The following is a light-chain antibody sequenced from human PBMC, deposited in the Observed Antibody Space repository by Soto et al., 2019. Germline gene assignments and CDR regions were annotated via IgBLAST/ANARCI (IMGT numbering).Light chain of an antibody. Sequence: EIVLTQSPGTLSLSPGERATLSCRASQSVSSNYLAWYQQKPGQAPRLLIYGASSMATGIPDRFSGSGSGRDFVLTISRLEPEDFAVYYCQQYGSSPLTFGGGNKVEIK. CDR2: GAS. V-gene: IGKV3-20*01. CDR3: QQYGSSPLT. CDR1: QSVSSNY. J-gene: IGKJ4*01.